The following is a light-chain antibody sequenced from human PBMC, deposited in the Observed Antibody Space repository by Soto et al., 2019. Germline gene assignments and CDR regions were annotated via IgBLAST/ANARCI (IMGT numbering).Light chain of an antibody. CDR1: QGISSN. CDR3: QQYNDWPRT. CDR2: GAS. V-gene: IGKV3-15*01. Sequence: MTQSPSSFSASTGDRVTITCRASQGISSNLAWYQQKPGQAPRLLIYGASTRATGIPARFSGSGSGTEFTLTISSLQSEDFAVYYCQQYNDWPRTFGQGTKVDIK. J-gene: IGKJ1*01.